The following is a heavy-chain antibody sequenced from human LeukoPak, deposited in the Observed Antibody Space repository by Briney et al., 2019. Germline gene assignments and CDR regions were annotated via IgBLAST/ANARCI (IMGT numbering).Heavy chain of an antibody. CDR3: ARDFSATNYFDY. J-gene: IGHJ4*02. V-gene: IGHV3-48*03. D-gene: IGHD3-10*01. Sequence: GGSLRLSCAASGFTSSSYEMNWVRQAPGKGLEWVSCISSSGNTMYYADSVKGRFTISRDNAKNSLYLQMDSLRAEDTAVYYCARDFSATNYFDYWGQGTLVTVSS. CDR1: GFTSSSYE. CDR2: ISSSGNTM.